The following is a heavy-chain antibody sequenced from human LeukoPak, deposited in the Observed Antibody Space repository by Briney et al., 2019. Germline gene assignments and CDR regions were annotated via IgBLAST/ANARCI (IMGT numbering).Heavy chain of an antibody. D-gene: IGHD4-17*01. CDR1: GFTFSSYA. Sequence: LRLSCAASGFTFSSYAMSWVRQPPGKGLEWIGYIYYDGRTYYNPSLKSRLFISLDTSKNQFSLNLSSVAAADTAVHYCARAPDYGDYFDSWGQGTLVTVSS. V-gene: IGHV4-30-4*08. CDR2: IYYDGRT. J-gene: IGHJ5*01. CDR3: ARAPDYGDYFDS.